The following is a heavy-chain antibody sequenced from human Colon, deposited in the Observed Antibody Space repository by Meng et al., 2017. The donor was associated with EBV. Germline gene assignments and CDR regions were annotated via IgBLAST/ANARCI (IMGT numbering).Heavy chain of an antibody. V-gene: IGHV4-4*02. CDR2: IYYGGST. J-gene: IGHJ4*02. CDR3: ASLYGDFAF. Sequence: QVQLQGSGPGLVKPSGTLSLTCAVSGTSITSSNWWSGVRQPPGKGLEWIGEIYYGGSTNYNPSLKSRVTISLDESKNQFSLRLASMTAADTAVYYCASLYGDFAFWGQGTLVTVSS. D-gene: IGHD4-17*01. CDR1: GTSITSSNW.